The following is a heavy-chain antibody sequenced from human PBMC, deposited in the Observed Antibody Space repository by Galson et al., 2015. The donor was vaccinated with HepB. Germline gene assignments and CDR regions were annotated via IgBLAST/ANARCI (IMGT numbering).Heavy chain of an antibody. D-gene: IGHD4-11*01. CDR2: IWYDGSNK. V-gene: IGHV3-33*01. J-gene: IGHJ6*02. CDR1: GFTFSSYG. Sequence: SLRLSCAASGFTFSSYGMHWVRQAPDKGLEWVAVIWYDGSNKYYADSVKGRFTISRDNSKNTLYLQMNSLRAEDTAVYYCASGIYDYSKGGIGYYYYGMDVWGQGTTVTVSS. CDR3: ASGIYDYSKGGIGYYYYGMDV.